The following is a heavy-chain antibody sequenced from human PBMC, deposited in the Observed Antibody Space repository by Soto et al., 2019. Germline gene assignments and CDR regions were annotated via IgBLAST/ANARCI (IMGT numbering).Heavy chain of an antibody. CDR2: ISYDGSDE. D-gene: IGHD4-17*01. Sequence: PGGSLRLSCEGSGFMFRTYTLYWIRQAPGKGLEWVAVISYDGSDEFYAVSVEGRFAISRDNSRNTFYLQMNGLRPDDTAIYYCARPILPYGDDSLLFHYGMDVWGQGTTVTVSS. CDR3: ARPILPYGDDSLLFHYGMDV. CDR1: GFMFRTYT. J-gene: IGHJ6*02. V-gene: IGHV3-30*09.